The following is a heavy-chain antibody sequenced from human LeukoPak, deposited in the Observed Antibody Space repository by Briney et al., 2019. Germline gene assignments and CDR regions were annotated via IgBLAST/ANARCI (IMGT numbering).Heavy chain of an antibody. CDR3: ARRQSGTYSIDY. V-gene: IGHV3-33*01. CDR1: GFTFSGYG. Sequence: PGRSLRLSCAASGFTFSGYGMHWVCQAPGKGLEWVAIIWSDGSDKYYADSVKGRFTISRDNSKNTLYLQMNSLRAEDTAVYHCARRQSGTYSIDYWGQGTLVTVSS. D-gene: IGHD1-26*01. CDR2: IWSDGSDK. J-gene: IGHJ4*02.